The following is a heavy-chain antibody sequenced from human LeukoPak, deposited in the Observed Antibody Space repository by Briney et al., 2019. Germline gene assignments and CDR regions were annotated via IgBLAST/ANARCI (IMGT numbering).Heavy chain of an antibody. CDR2: ISGSGGST. CDR1: GFTFSSYD. Sequence: PGGSLRLSCTASGFTFSSYDMSWVRQAPGKGLEWVSAISGSGGSTYYADSVKGRFTISRDNSKNTLYLQMNSLRAEDTAVYYCAKGMEYYYGSGSYPDIWGQGTMVTVSS. CDR3: AKGMEYYYGSGSYPDI. D-gene: IGHD3-10*01. V-gene: IGHV3-23*01. J-gene: IGHJ3*02.